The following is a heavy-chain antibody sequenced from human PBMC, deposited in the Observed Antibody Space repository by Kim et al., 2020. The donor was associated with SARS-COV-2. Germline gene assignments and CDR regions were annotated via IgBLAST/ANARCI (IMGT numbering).Heavy chain of an antibody. V-gene: IGHV3-53*01. CDR3: ARAMTTVTTLAY. CDR1: GFTVSSNY. CDR2: IYSGGST. Sequence: GGSLRLSCAASGFTVSSNYMSWVRQAPGKGLEWVSVIYSGGSTYYADSVKGRFTISRDNSKNTLYLQMNSLRAEDTAVYYCARAMTTVTTLAYWGQGTLFTVSP. J-gene: IGHJ4*02. D-gene: IGHD4-17*01.